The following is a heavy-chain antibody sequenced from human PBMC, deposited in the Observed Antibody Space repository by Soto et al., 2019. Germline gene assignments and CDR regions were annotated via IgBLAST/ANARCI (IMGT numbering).Heavy chain of an antibody. CDR2: INHSGST. CDR1: GGSFSGYY. CDR3: ARATVEMATAVNFDY. J-gene: IGHJ4*02. Sequence: SETLSLTCAVYGGSFSGYYWSWIRQPPGKGLEWIGEINHSGSTNYNPSLKSRVTISVDTSKNQFSLKLSSVTAADTAVYYCARATVEMATAVNFDYWGQGTLVTVS. V-gene: IGHV4-34*01. D-gene: IGHD5-18*01.